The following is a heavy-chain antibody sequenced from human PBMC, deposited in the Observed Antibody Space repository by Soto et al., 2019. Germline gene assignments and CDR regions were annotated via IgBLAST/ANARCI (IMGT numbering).Heavy chain of an antibody. D-gene: IGHD1-26*01. CDR2: TYYRSKWYS. CDR3: ARAAYSGSYQGDFDY. V-gene: IGHV6-1*01. J-gene: IGHJ4*02. Sequence: PTQTLSLTCAISGDSVSGNSATWNWIRQSPSRGLEWLGRTYYRSKWYSDYAVSVKSRITINPDTSKNQFSLQLNSVTPEDTAVYYCARAAYSGSYQGDFDYWGQGTLVTVS. CDR1: GDSVSGNSAT.